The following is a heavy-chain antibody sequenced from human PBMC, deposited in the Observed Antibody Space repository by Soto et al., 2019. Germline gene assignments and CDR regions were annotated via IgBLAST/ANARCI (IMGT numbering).Heavy chain of an antibody. V-gene: IGHV1-69*13. J-gene: IGHJ5*02. CDR3: AWVDTAMVNWFDP. Sequence: SVKVSCNACGGTFSSYAISWVRQAPGQGLEWMGGIIPIFGTANYAQKFQGRVTITADESTSTAYMELSSLRSEDTAVYYCAWVDTAMVNWFDPWGQGTLVTVSS. D-gene: IGHD5-18*01. CDR1: GGTFSSYA. CDR2: IIPIFGTA.